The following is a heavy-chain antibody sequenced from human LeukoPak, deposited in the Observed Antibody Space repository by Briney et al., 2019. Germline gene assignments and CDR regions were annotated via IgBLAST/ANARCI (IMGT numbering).Heavy chain of an antibody. D-gene: IGHD5-18*01. CDR3: ARQPGSTAAFDI. CDR2: IYYSGST. Sequence: SETLSLTCTVSGGSISSYYWSWIRQPPGKGLEWIGYIYYSGSTNYNPSLKSRVTISVDTSKNQFSLKLSSVTAADTAVYYCARQPGSTAAFDIWGQGTTVIVSA. J-gene: IGHJ3*02. CDR1: GGSISSYY. V-gene: IGHV4-59*08.